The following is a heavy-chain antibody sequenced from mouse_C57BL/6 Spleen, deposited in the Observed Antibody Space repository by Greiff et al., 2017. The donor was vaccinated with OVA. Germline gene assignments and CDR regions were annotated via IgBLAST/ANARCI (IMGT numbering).Heavy chain of an antibody. D-gene: IGHD2-4*01. Sequence: EVHLVESEGGLVQPGSSMKLSCTASGFTFSDYYMAWVRQVPEKGLEWVANINYDGSSTYYLDSLKSRFIISRDNAKNILYLQMSSLKSEDTATYYCARDDDSYWYFDVWGTGTTVTVSS. CDR1: GFTFSDYY. CDR2: INYDGSST. J-gene: IGHJ1*03. CDR3: ARDDDSYWYFDV. V-gene: IGHV5-16*01.